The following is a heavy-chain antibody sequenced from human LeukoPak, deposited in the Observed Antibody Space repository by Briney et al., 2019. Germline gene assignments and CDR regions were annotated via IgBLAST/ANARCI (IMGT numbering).Heavy chain of an antibody. Sequence: SETLSLTCAVYGGSFSGYYWSWIRQPPGKGLEWIGEINHSGSTNYNPSLKSRVTISVDTSKNQFSLKLSSVTAAYTAVYYCADGGATSYFDYWGQGTLVTVSS. CDR1: GGSFSGYY. V-gene: IGHV4-34*01. CDR2: INHSGST. J-gene: IGHJ4*02. CDR3: ADGGATSYFDY. D-gene: IGHD1-26*01.